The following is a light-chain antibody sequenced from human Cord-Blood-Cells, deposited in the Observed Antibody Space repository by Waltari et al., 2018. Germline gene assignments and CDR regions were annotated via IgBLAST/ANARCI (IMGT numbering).Light chain of an antibody. CDR2: EVS. CDR1: SSDVGSYNL. Sequence: QSALTQPASVPGSPGQSFTIYCTGTSSDVGSYNLVSWYQQHPGKAPKLMIYEVSKRPSGVSNRFSGSKSGNTASLTISGLQAEDEADYYCCSYAGSSTYVVFGGGTKLTVL. CDR3: CSYAGSSTYVV. J-gene: IGLJ2*01. V-gene: IGLV2-23*02.